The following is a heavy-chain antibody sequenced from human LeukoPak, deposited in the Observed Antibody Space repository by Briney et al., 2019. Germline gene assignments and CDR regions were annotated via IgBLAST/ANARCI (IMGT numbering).Heavy chain of an antibody. CDR1: GFTFSSYA. D-gene: IGHD5-24*01. CDR3: ARDMEMATITFHH. CDR2: ISYDGSNK. J-gene: IGHJ1*01. V-gene: IGHV3-30*04. Sequence: PGRSLRLSCAASGFTFSSYAMHWVRQAPGKGLEWVAVISYDGSNKYYADSVKGRFTISRDNSKNTLYLQMNSLRAEDTAVYYCARDMEMATITFHHWGQGTLVTVSS.